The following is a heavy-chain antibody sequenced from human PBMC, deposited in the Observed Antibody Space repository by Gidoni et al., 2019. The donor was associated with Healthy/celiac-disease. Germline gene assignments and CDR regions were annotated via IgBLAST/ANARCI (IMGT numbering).Heavy chain of an antibody. CDR3: TTSDYYDSSGFDY. D-gene: IGHD3-22*01. V-gene: IGHV3-15*01. J-gene: IGHJ4*02. Sequence: LGRIKSKTDGGTTDYAAPVKGRFTISRDDSKNTLYLQMNSLKTEDTAVYYCTTSDYYDSSGFDYWGQGTLVTVSS. CDR2: IKSKTDGGTT.